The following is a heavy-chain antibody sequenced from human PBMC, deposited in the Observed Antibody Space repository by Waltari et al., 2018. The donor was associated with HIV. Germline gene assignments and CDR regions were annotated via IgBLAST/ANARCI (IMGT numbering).Heavy chain of an antibody. D-gene: IGHD3-16*01. CDR1: GYTFSDYY. CDR3: AREGFGFDY. Sequence: QVQLVQSGAEVKKPGASVKVSCTASGYTFSDYYTHWVRPAPGQGLEWMGWSDPNSGGTNYAQKLQGRVTMTRDTSTSTAYMELSRLRSDDTAVYYCAREGFGFDYWGQGTLVTVAS. V-gene: IGHV1-2*02. J-gene: IGHJ4*02. CDR2: SDPNSGGT.